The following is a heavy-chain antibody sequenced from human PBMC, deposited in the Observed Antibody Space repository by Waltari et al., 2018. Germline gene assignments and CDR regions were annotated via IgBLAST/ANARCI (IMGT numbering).Heavy chain of an antibody. V-gene: IGHV4-39*01. CDR3: ARVETDAFDI. CDR2: IYYSGST. Sequence: QLQLQESGPGLVKPSETLSLTCTVSGGSISSRSYYWGWIRQPQGKGLEWIGSIYYSGSTYYNPSLKSRVTISVDTSKNQFSLKLSSVTAADTAVYYCARVETDAFDIWGQGTMVTVSS. J-gene: IGHJ3*02. CDR1: GGSISSRSYY. D-gene: IGHD3-3*01.